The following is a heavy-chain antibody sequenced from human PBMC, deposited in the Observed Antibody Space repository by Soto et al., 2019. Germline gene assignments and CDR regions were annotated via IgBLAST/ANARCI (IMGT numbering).Heavy chain of an antibody. V-gene: IGHV3-30-3*01. D-gene: IGHD3-10*01. CDR2: ISYDGTTT. J-gene: IGHJ4*02. CDR3: ARDLTGLTRLDH. Sequence: GGSLRLSCAASGFTFSSSAMQWVRQAPGKGLEWVAAISYDGTTTYYADSVKGRFTLSRDDSKNTVWLEMNSLRAEDTAVYFCARDLTGLTRLDHWGQGALVTVSS. CDR1: GFTFSSSA.